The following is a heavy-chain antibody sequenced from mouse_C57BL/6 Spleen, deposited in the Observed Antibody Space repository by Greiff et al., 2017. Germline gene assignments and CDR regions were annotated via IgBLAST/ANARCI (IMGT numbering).Heavy chain of an antibody. CDR1: GFTFSSYA. CDR3: ARDGGRGFAY. Sequence: EVHLVESGGGLVKPGGSLKLSCAASGFTFSSYAMSWVRQTPEKRLEWVATISDGGSYTYYPDNVKGRFTISRDNAKNNLYLQMSHLKSEDTAMYYCARDGGRGFAYWGQGTLVTVSA. J-gene: IGHJ3*01. CDR2: ISDGGSYT. D-gene: IGHD3-3*01. V-gene: IGHV5-4*01.